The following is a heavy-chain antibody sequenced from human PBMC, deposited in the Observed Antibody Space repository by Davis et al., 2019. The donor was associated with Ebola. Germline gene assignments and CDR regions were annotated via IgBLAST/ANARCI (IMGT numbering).Heavy chain of an antibody. CDR2: ISSSSNYI. Sequence: GGSLRLSCVASGFTFSSYWMNCVRQAPGKGLEWVSSISSSSNYIDYADSVKGRFTVSRDNAKNSLYLQMNSLRAEDTAVYYCAREVRRGWFDPWGQGTLVTVSS. J-gene: IGHJ5*02. CDR3: AREVRRGWFDP. CDR1: GFTFSSYW. D-gene: IGHD3-10*01. V-gene: IGHV3-21*01.